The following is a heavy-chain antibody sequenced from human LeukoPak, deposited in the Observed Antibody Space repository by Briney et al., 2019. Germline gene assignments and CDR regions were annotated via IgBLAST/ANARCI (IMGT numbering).Heavy chain of an antibody. D-gene: IGHD6-13*01. Sequence: GGSLRLSCAASGFTVSSNYMSWVRQAPGKGLEGVSVIYSGGSTYYADSVKGRFTISRDNSKNTLYLQMNSLRAEDTAVYYCARGKSAAAESFETDYWGQGTLVRVSS. J-gene: IGHJ4*02. CDR3: ARGKSAAAESFETDY. V-gene: IGHV3-66*01. CDR2: IYSGGST. CDR1: GFTVSSNY.